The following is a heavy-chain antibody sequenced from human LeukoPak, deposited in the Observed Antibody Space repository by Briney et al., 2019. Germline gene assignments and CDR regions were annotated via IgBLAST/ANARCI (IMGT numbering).Heavy chain of an antibody. CDR3: ARQGGTAAGRPNFDY. CDR2: IYPGDSDT. Sequence: GESLQISCQGSGSSFTSYWIGWVRQMPGKGLEWMGIIYPGDSDTRYSPSFQGQVTISADKSISTAYLQWSSLKASDTAMYYCARQGGTAAGRPNFDYWGQGTLVTVSS. CDR1: GSSFTSYW. D-gene: IGHD6-13*01. V-gene: IGHV5-51*01. J-gene: IGHJ4*02.